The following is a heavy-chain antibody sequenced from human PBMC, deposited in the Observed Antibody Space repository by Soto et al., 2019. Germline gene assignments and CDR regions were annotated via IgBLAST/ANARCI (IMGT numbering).Heavy chain of an antibody. V-gene: IGHV4-59*01. CDR2: ISYSGTT. CDR1: GGSLSSYY. D-gene: IGHD5-18*01. CDR3: AREGYHLGPFDF. Sequence: SETLSLTCTVSGGSLSSYYWSWIRRPPGMGLEWIASISYSGTTNYNSSLRSRVTISIDTYKNQFSLKFNAVTAADTALYYCAREGYHLGPFDFWGQGALVPVSS. J-gene: IGHJ4*02.